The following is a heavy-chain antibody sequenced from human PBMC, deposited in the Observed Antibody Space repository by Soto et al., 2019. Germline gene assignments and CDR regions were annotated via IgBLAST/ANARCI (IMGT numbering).Heavy chain of an antibody. J-gene: IGHJ4*02. V-gene: IGHV1-18*01. CDR2: ISAYNGNT. CDR1: GYTFRSYG. Sequence: QVQLVQSGGEVKKPGASVKVSCKASGYTFRSYGISWVRQAPGQGLEWMGWISAYNGNTNFGHKIQGRFTLTTDTSTTTAYLELESLRSDDTAVYYCARGQYGCWSTSCSWPPFDYWDQGTLVTVSS. CDR3: ARGQYGCWSTSCSWPPFDY. D-gene: IGHD2-2*01.